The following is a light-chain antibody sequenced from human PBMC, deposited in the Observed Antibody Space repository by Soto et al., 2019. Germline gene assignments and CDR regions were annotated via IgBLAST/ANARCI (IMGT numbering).Light chain of an antibody. CDR2: NTN. V-gene: IGLV8-61*01. J-gene: IGLJ3*02. Sequence: QAVVTQEPSFSVSPGGTVTLTCGLSSGSVSTSYYPSWYQQTPGQAPRTLIYNTNTRSSGVPDRFSGSILGNKAALTITGAQADDESDYYCVLFMGSGLRVFGGETKLTVL. CDR1: SGSVSTSYY. CDR3: VLFMGSGLRV.